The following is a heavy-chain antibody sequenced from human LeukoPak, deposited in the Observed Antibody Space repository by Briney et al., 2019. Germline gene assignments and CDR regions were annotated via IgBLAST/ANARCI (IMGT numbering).Heavy chain of an antibody. V-gene: IGHV3-23*01. CDR3: ARVRCSTISCNPNWFDP. CDR2: LSGDGGTK. Sequence: GGSLRLSCAASGFTFSNYAMGWVRQAPGTGLEWVSTLSGDGGTKFYADPGKGRFTISRDNSKNTLYLQMNSLRPEDTAIYYCARVRCSTISCNPNWFDPWGQGTLVTVSS. D-gene: IGHD2-2*01. CDR1: GFTFSNYA. J-gene: IGHJ5*02.